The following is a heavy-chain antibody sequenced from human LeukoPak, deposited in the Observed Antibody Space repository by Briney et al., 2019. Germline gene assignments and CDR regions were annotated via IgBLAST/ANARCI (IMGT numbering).Heavy chain of an antibody. CDR1: GFTFSSYA. Sequence: GGSLRLSCAASGFTFSSYAMSWVRQAPGKGLEWVSAISGSGGSTYYADSVKGRFTISRDNSKNTLYLQMNSLRAEDTAVYYCAKDKLAYCSGGSCYYFDYWGQGTLGSVSS. V-gene: IGHV3-23*01. D-gene: IGHD2-15*01. J-gene: IGHJ4*02. CDR3: AKDKLAYCSGGSCYYFDY. CDR2: ISGSGGST.